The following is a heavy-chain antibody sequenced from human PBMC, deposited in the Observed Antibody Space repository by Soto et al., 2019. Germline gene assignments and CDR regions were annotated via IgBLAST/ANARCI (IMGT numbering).Heavy chain of an antibody. V-gene: IGHV3-48*01. CDR1: GFTFSSYS. Sequence: GGSLRLSCAASGFTFSSYSMNWVRQAPGKGLEWVSYISSSSSTIYYADSVKGRFTISRDNAKNSLYLQMNSLRAEDTAVYYCARDRLRYFEGAFDIWGQGTMVTVSS. J-gene: IGHJ3*02. CDR2: ISSSSSTI. CDR3: ARDRLRYFEGAFDI. D-gene: IGHD3-9*01.